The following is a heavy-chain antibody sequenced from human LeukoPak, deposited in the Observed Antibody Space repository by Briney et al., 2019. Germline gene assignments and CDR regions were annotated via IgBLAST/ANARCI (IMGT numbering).Heavy chain of an antibody. V-gene: IGHV4-34*01. J-gene: IGHJ5*02. CDR1: GGSFSGYY. CDR3: ARGRGAAAGGFDP. Sequence: SETLSLTCAVYGGSFSGYYWSWIRQPPGKGLEWIGEINHSGSTNYNPSLKSRVTISVDTSKNQFSLKLSSVTVADTAVYYCARGRGAAAGGFDPWGQGTLVTVSS. CDR2: INHSGST. D-gene: IGHD6-13*01.